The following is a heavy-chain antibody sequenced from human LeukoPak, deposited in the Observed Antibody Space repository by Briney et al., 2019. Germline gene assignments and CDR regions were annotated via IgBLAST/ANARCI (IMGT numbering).Heavy chain of an antibody. CDR1: GYTFTSYG. J-gene: IGHJ6*04. V-gene: IGHV1-69*05. D-gene: IGHD3-22*01. CDR2: IIPIFGTA. CDR3: ARAHYASSNIKVPFDV. Sequence: ASVKVSCKASGYTFTSYGISWVRQAPGQGLEWMGGIIPIFGTANYAQKFQGRVTMTRDTATSTVYMELSSLRSEDTAVYYCARAHYASSNIKVPFDVWGKGTTVTVSS.